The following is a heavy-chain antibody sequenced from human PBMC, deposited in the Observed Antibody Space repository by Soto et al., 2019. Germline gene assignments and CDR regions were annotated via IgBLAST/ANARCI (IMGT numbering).Heavy chain of an antibody. CDR1: GYSFTSYW. V-gene: IGHV5-51*01. CDR2: IYPGDSDT. D-gene: IGHD3-16*02. Sequence: GESLKISCKGSGYSFTSYWIGWVRQMPGKGLEWMGIIYPGDSDTRYSPSFQGQVTISADKSISTAYLQWSSLKASDTAMYYCARRSHVWGSYRRRTAGGGDSRYFDYWGQGTLVTVSS. J-gene: IGHJ4*02. CDR3: ARRSHVWGSYRRRTAGGGDSRYFDY.